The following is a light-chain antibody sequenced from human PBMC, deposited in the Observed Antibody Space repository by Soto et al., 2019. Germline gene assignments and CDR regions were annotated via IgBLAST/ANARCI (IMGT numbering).Light chain of an antibody. CDR1: SGHSTYI. J-gene: IGLJ2*01. Sequence: QSVLTQSSSASASLGSSVKLTCTLSSGHSTYIIAWHQQQPGKAPRYLMKLEGSGSYNKGSGIPDPFSGSSSGADRYLTISNLQFEDEADYYCETWDTNVVVFGGGTKLTVL. CDR3: ETWDTNVVV. CDR2: LEGSGSY. V-gene: IGLV4-60*02.